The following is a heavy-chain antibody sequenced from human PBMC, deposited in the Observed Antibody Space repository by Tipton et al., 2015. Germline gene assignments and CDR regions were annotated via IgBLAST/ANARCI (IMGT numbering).Heavy chain of an antibody. D-gene: IGHD3-9*01. Sequence: TLSLTCTVSSDSINKYYWSWIRQPPGKELEWIGYIQYSGSTYYNPSLKSRVTMSRDTSKNQFSLKLTSVTAADTAVYYCACQDYDSLTRDYQTVDYWGQGTLVTVSS. CDR3: ACQDYDSLTRDYQTVDY. CDR1: SDSINKYY. J-gene: IGHJ4*02. V-gene: IGHV4-59*04. CDR2: IQYSGST.